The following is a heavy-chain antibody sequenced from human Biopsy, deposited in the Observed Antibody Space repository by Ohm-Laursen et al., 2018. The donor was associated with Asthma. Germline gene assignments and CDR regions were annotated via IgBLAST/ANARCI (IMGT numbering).Heavy chain of an antibody. V-gene: IGHV4-59*01. D-gene: IGHD3-3*01. CDR3: ARDFGGWYYFDN. CDR1: GGSISGFY. J-gene: IGHJ4*02. Sequence: GTLSLTCTVSGGSISGFYWSWIRQPPGRGLEWIGYIYYTGTTNYNPSLKSRVSISVDTSKNQFSLKLTSVTAADTAVYYCARDFGGWYYFDNWGQGSLVTVSS. CDR2: IYYTGTT.